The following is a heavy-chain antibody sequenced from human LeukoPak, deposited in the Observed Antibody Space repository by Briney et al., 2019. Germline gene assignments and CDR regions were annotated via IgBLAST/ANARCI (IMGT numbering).Heavy chain of an antibody. Sequence: APVRASCKASHYTFTNYAVSWVRQAPGQRLEWMGWISVFSDDTKSAQNLQGRITMTTDTSTSTANMELRSLRSDNTAVYYCAGGGDSSGYFFRLDYWGQGTLVTVSS. CDR3: AGGGDSSGYFFRLDY. CDR2: ISVFSDDT. V-gene: IGHV1-18*01. CDR1: HYTFTNYA. D-gene: IGHD3-22*01. J-gene: IGHJ4*02.